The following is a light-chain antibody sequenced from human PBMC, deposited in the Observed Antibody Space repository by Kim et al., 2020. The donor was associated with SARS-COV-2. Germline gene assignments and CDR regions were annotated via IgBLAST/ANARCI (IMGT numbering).Light chain of an antibody. J-gene: IGKJ1*01. CDR1: QSVSSSY. Sequence: EIVLTQSPGTLSLSPGERATLSCRASQSVSSSYLAWYQQKPGQAPRLLIYGASSRATGIPDRFSGSESGTDFTLTISRLEPEDFAVYYCRQYGSSWTFGQGTKVDIK. CDR2: GAS. V-gene: IGKV3-20*01. CDR3: RQYGSSWT.